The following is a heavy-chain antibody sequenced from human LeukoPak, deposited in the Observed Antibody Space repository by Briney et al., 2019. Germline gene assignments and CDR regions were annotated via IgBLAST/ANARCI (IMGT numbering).Heavy chain of an antibody. CDR2: INWNGGST. CDR1: GFTFDDYG. V-gene: IGHV3-20*04. D-gene: IGHD3-10*02. Sequence: PGGSLRLSCAASGFTFDDYGMSWVHQAPGQGLEWVSGINWNGGSTGYADSVKGRFTISRDNAKNSLYLQMNSLRAEDTAVYYCAELGITMIGGVWGKGTTVTISS. J-gene: IGHJ6*04. CDR3: AELGITMIGGV.